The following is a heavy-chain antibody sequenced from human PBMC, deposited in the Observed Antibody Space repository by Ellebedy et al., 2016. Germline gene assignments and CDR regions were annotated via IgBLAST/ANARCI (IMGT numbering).Heavy chain of an antibody. D-gene: IGHD2-2*02. V-gene: IGHV4-30-2*01. CDR2: IYHSGST. Sequence: SQTLSLTXXVSGGSISSGGYSWSWIRQPPGKGLEWIGYIYHSGSTYYNPSLKSRVTISVDRSKNQFSLKLSSVTAADTAVYYCARAGSYCSSTSCYMGGVTNWFDPWGQGTLVTVSS. CDR1: GGSISSGGYS. J-gene: IGHJ5*02. CDR3: ARAGSYCSSTSCYMGGVTNWFDP.